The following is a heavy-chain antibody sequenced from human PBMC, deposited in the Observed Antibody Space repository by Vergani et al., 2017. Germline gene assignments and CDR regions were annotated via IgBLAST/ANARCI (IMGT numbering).Heavy chain of an antibody. D-gene: IGHD3-16*02. CDR2: INHSGST. Sequence: QVQLQQWGAGLLKPSETLSLTCAVYGGSFSGYYWSWIRQPPGKGLEWIGEINHSGSTNYNPSLKSRVTISVDTSKNQFSLKLSSVTAADTAVYYCARHGDYDYVWGSYRPNWFDPWGQGTLVTVSS. V-gene: IGHV4-34*01. J-gene: IGHJ5*02. CDR3: ARHGDYDYVWGSYRPNWFDP. CDR1: GGSFSGYY.